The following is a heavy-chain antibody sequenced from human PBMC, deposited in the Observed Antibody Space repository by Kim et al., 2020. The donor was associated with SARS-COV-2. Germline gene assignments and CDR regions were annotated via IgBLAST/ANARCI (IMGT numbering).Heavy chain of an antibody. Sequence: SETLSLTCTVSGGSISSYYWSWIRQLPGKGLEWIGYIYYSGSTNYNPSLKSRVTISVDTSKNQFSLKLSSVTAADTAVYYCARQDIRKGYYYYGMDVWGQATTVTVSS. D-gene: IGHD2-15*01. V-gene: IGHV4-59*08. J-gene: IGHJ6*02. CDR2: IYYSGST. CDR3: ARQDIRKGYYYYGMDV. CDR1: GGSISSYY.